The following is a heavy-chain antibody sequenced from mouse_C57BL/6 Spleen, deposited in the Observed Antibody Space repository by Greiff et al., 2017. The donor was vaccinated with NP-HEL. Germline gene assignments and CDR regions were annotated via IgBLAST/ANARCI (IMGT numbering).Heavy chain of an antibody. CDR3: ARSGASYSNYVFDY. CDR1: GYAFTTYP. J-gene: IGHJ2*01. D-gene: IGHD2-5*01. Sequence: QVQLQQSGAELVKPGASVKMSCKASGYAFTTYPIEWMKQNHGKSLEWIGNFYPYNDDTKYNEKFKGKATLTADKSSSTAYLELSRLTSEDSAVYYVARSGASYSNYVFDYWGQGTTLTVSS. CDR2: FYPYNDDT. V-gene: IGHV1-47*01.